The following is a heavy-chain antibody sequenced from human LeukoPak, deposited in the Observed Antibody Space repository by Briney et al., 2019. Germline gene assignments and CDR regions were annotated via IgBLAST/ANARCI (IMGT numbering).Heavy chain of an antibody. D-gene: IGHD3-10*01. CDR2: IAPIFGRA. Sequence: SMKVSCKASGGSFSGDSISWVRQAPGQGLEWMGDIAPIFGRANYAQKFQGRVTITADESTATAYMEVTSLRSDDTAIYYCAREVTVHHPAFGDWGQGTLVTVSS. J-gene: IGHJ4*02. CDR1: GGSFSGDS. V-gene: IGHV1-69*01. CDR3: AREVTVHHPAFGD.